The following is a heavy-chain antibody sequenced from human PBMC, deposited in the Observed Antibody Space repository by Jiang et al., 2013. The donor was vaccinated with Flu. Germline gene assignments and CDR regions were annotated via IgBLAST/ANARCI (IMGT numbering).Heavy chain of an antibody. Sequence: GLVKPSTTLSLTCTVSGGSVSSGSYYWSWIRQPPGKGLEWIGYIYYSGSTNYNPSLKSRVTISVDTSKNQFSLKLSSVTAADTAVYYCASAKPIDYYDSSGLNWGQGTLVTVSS. CDR3: ASAKPIDYYDSSGLN. D-gene: IGHD3-22*01. CDR1: GGSVSSGSYY. J-gene: IGHJ4*02. CDR2: IYYSGST. V-gene: IGHV4-61*01.